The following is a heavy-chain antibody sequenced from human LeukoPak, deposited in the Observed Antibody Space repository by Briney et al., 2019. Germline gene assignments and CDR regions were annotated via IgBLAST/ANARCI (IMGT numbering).Heavy chain of an antibody. CDR3: AKGSRGYTNYYFDY. D-gene: IGHD2-2*02. J-gene: IGHJ4*02. Sequence: GGSLRLSCASSGFSFSGYALIWVRQAPGKGLELVSTISGSGASTFYADSVRGRFITSKDIPSNIVYLQMNSLRAEDTAVYYCAKGSRGYTNYYFDYWGQGTLVTVSS. CDR2: ISGSGAST. V-gene: IGHV3-23*01. CDR1: GFSFSGYA.